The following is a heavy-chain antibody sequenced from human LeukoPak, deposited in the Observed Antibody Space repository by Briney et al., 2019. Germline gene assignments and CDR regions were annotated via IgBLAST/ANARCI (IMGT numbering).Heavy chain of an antibody. V-gene: IGHV1-8*01. CDR1: GYTFTTYD. Sequence: GASVKVSCKASGYTFTTYDINWVRQAPGQGLEWMGWMNPNSGNTGYAQKFQGRVTMTRNTSMSTAYMELSSLRSEDTAVYYCAGANYYGSGKKDLDYWGQGTLVTVSS. J-gene: IGHJ4*02. D-gene: IGHD3-10*01. CDR3: AGANYYGSGKKDLDY. CDR2: MNPNSGNT.